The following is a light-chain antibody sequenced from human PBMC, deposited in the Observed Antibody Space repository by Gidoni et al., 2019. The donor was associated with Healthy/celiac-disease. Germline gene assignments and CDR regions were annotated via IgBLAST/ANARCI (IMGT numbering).Light chain of an antibody. Sequence: MTQSPLSLPVTLGQPASISCRSSQSLVHSDGSTYLNWFQQRPGQSPRRLIYKVSNRDSGVPDRFSGSGSGTDFTLKISRVEAEDVGVYYCMQGTHWPLNFGGXTKVEIK. CDR1: QSLVHSDGSTY. CDR2: KVS. CDR3: MQGTHWPLN. V-gene: IGKV2-30*02. J-gene: IGKJ4*01.